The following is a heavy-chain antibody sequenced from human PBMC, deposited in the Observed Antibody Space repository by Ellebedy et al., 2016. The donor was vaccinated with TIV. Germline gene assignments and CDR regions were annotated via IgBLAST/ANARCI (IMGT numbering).Heavy chain of an antibody. CDR3: ARGPGAATEETFDI. D-gene: IGHD1-26*01. V-gene: IGHV4-4*07. Sequence: MPSETLSLTCAVSGGSISSYYLSWIRQTAGKGLEWIGRIYTSGITNDNPSLASRVTLSLDTSKRQFSLKLPSVTAADTDVYYCARGPGAATEETFDIWGQGTLVTVSS. CDR2: IYTSGIT. J-gene: IGHJ3*02. CDR1: GGSISSYY.